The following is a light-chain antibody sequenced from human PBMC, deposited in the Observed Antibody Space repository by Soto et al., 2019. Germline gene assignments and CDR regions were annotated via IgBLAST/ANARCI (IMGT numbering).Light chain of an antibody. V-gene: IGLV1-51*02. J-gene: IGLJ1*01. CDR3: GAWDSSLSAYV. Sequence: QSVLTQPPSVSAAPGQKVTISCSGSSSNTGKNYVSWYQQLPGTAPKLLICENNKRPSGIPDRFSGSKSGTSAILGITGLQTGDEADYYCGAWDSSLSAYVFGTGTKLTVL. CDR1: SSNTGKNY. CDR2: ENN.